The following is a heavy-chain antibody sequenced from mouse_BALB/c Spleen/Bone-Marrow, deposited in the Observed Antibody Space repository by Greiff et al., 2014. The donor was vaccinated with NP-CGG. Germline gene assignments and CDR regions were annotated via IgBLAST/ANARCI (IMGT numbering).Heavy chain of an antibody. J-gene: IGHJ3*01. Sequence: DLVKPGAPVKLSCKASGYTFTSYWINWIKQRPGQGLEWIGRIPPGSGTTYYNEMFKSKATLTVDTSSTTAYIQLSSLSSEDSAVYFCARGSYYYGSSSPWFAYWGQGTLVTVSA. CDR3: ARGSYYYGSSSPWFAY. V-gene: IGHV1S41*01. CDR1: GYTFTSYW. D-gene: IGHD1-1*01. CDR2: IPPGSGTT.